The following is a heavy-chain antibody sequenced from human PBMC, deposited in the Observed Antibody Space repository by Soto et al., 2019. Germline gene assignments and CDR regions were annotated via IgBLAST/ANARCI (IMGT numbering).Heavy chain of an antibody. CDR3: AKETGINGNHDYYYGMDV. CDR2: ISGSGGST. J-gene: IGHJ6*02. V-gene: IGHV3-23*01. CDR1: GFTFSSYA. Sequence: PGGSLRLSCAASGFTFSSYAMSWVRQAPGKGLEWVSAISGSGGSTYYADSVKGRFTISRDNSKNTLYLQMNSLRAEDTAVYYSAKETGINGNHDYYYGMDVWGQGTTVTVSS. D-gene: IGHD1-20*01.